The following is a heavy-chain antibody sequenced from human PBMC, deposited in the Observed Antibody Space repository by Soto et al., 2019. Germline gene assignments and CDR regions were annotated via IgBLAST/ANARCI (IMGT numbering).Heavy chain of an antibody. CDR2: IHISSSKI. CDR1: GFTLSSYH. Sequence: EVQLVESGGGLVQPGGSLRLSCVASGFTLSSYHMDWVRQAPGKGPEWISYIHISSSKIYYADSVEGRFTISRDNAKNSLYLQMDSLRAEDTAVYYCARDGTTGTTNSHYAMDVWGQGTTVTVSS. CDR3: ARDGTTGTTNSHYAMDV. V-gene: IGHV3-48*03. J-gene: IGHJ6*02. D-gene: IGHD4-17*01.